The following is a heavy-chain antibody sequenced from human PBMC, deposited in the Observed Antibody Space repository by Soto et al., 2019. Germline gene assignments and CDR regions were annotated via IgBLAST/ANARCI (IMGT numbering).Heavy chain of an antibody. CDR3: AKFGDPDAFDI. CDR2: ISYDGSNK. CDR1: GFTFSSYG. J-gene: IGHJ3*02. D-gene: IGHD2-21*01. V-gene: IGHV3-30*18. Sequence: QVQLVESGGGVVQPGRSLRLSCAGSGFTFSSYGMHWVRQAPGKGLEWVAVISYDGSNKYYADSVKGRFTISRDNSKNTLYLQMNSLRAEDTAVYYCAKFGDPDAFDIWGQGTMVTVSS.